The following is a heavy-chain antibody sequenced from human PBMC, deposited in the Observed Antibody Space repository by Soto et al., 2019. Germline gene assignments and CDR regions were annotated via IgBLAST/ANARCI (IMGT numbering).Heavy chain of an antibody. CDR2: ITYDGSNK. D-gene: IGHD1-1*01. Sequence: GGSLRLSCAASGFTLSSYGMHWVRQAPGKGLEWVAIITYDGSNKYYADSVKGRFTISRDNSKNTLYLQMNSLRAEDTAVYYCARYQGRRTTGALDYWGQGTLVTVSS. CDR1: GFTLSSYG. CDR3: ARYQGRRTTGALDY. V-gene: IGHV3-30*03. J-gene: IGHJ4*02.